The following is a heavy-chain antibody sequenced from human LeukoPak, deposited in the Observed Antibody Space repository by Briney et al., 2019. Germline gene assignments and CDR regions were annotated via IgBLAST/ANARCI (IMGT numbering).Heavy chain of an antibody. J-gene: IGHJ4*02. V-gene: IGHV3-9*01. CDR2: ISWNSGSI. CDR3: AKDIGVEIVGATFDY. D-gene: IGHD1-26*01. CDR1: GFTFDDYA. Sequence: GGSLRLSCAASGFTFDDYAMHWVRQAPGKGLEWVSGISWNSGSIGYADSVKGRFTISRDNAKNSLYLQMNSLRAEDTALYYCAKDIGVEIVGATFDYWGQGTLVTVSS.